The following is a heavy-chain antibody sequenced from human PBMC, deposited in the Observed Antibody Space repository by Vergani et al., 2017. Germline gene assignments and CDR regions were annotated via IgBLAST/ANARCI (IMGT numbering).Heavy chain of an antibody. CDR2: IKPDGSEK. CDR3: AGPSAPGDYEALDI. D-gene: IGHD4-17*01. V-gene: IGHV3-7*01. J-gene: IGHJ3*02. Sequence: VESGGGLVQPGGSLRLSCAASGFMFSNYWMNWVRQAPGKGLEWVANIKPDGSEKYYVGFVRGRVTISRHNAKNSLYLQMNSLRAEDTAVYHCAGPSAPGDYEALDIWGQGTMVTVSS. CDR1: GFMFSNYW.